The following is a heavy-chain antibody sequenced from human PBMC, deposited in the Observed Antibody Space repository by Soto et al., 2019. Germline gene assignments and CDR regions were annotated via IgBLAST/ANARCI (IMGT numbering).Heavy chain of an antibody. J-gene: IGHJ4*02. CDR1: GFTFSSYA. V-gene: IGHV3-23*01. CDR2: ISGSGGST. D-gene: IGHD6-6*01. Sequence: GGSLRLSCAASGFTFSSYAMSWVRQAPGKGLEWVSAISGSGGSTYYADSVKGRFTISRDNSKNTLYLQMNSLRAEDTAVDYCAKCIAARPEAIDYWGQGTLVTVSS. CDR3: AKCIAARPEAIDY.